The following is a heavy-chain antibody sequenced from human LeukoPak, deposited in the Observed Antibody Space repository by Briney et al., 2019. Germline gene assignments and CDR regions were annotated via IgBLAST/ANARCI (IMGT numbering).Heavy chain of an antibody. CDR1: GFTFSSYS. D-gene: IGHD2-8*01. J-gene: IGHJ4*02. CDR3: ARDVLMVYAFDY. V-gene: IGHV3-21*01. Sequence: GGSLRLSCAASGFTFSSYSMNWVRQAPGKGLEWVSSISSSSSYIYYADSVKGRFTISRDNAKNSLYLQMNSLRAEDTAVYDCARDVLMVYAFDYWGQGTLVTVSS. CDR2: ISSSSSYI.